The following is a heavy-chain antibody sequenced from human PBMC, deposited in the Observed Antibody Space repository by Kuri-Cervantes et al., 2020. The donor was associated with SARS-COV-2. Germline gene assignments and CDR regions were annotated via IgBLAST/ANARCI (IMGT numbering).Heavy chain of an antibody. CDR1: GYTFTSYA. Sequence: ASVKVSCKASGYTFTSYAMHWVRQAPGQRLEWMGWINAGNGNTKYSQKFQGRVTITADKSTSTAYMELSSLRSEDTAVYYCARGLSDSGSYSAFDIWGQGKMV. D-gene: IGHD1-26*01. CDR3: ARGLSDSGSYSAFDI. CDR2: INAGNGNT. V-gene: IGHV1-3*01. J-gene: IGHJ3*02.